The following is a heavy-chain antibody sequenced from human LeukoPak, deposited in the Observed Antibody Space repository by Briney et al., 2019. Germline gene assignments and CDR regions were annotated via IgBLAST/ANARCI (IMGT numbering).Heavy chain of an antibody. Sequence: ASVKVSCKASGYTFTGYYMHWVRQAPGQGLEWMGWINPNSGGTNYAQKFQGRVTMTRDTFISTAYMELSRLRSDDTAVYYCARSRLLSLYFDYWGQGTLVTVSS. V-gene: IGHV1-2*02. J-gene: IGHJ4*02. CDR1: GYTFTGYY. CDR3: ARSRLLSLYFDY. CDR2: INPNSGGT. D-gene: IGHD2-21*02.